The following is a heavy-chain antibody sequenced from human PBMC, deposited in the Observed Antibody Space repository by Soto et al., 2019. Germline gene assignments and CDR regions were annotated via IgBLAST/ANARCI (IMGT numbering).Heavy chain of an antibody. CDR2: ISSSGSTI. D-gene: IGHD2-15*01. CDR1: GFTFSDYY. Sequence: VGSLRLSCAASGFTFSDYYMSWIRQAPGKGLEWVSYISSSGSTIYYADSVKGRFTISRDNAKNSLYLQMNSLRAEDTAVYYCARETRIVYYYGMDVWGQGTTVTVSS. CDR3: ARETRIVYYYGMDV. J-gene: IGHJ6*02. V-gene: IGHV3-11*01.